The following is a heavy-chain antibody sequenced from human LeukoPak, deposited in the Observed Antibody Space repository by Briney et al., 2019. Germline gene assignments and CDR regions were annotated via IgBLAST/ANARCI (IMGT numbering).Heavy chain of an antibody. V-gene: IGHV4-59*12. CDR2: IYYSGST. J-gene: IGHJ4*02. CDR1: GGSISSYY. Sequence: SETLSLTCTVSGGSISSYYWSWIRQPPGKGLEWIGYIYYSGSTNYNPSLKSRVTISVDRSKNQFSLKLSSVTAADTAVYYCARGYLGYYDSSGYYPYFDYWGQGTLVTVSS. CDR3: ARGYLGYYDSSGYYPYFDY. D-gene: IGHD3-22*01.